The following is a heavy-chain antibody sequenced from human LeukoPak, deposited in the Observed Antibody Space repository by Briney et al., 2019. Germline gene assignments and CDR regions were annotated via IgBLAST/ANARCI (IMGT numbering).Heavy chain of an antibody. V-gene: IGHV4-61*02. CDR1: GGSISSGSYY. CDR3: ARSLITYYYGSGSYYNRYYFDY. J-gene: IGHJ4*02. Sequence: PSETLSLTCTVSGGSISSGSYYWSWIRQPAGKGLEWIGRIYTSGSTNYKPSLKSRVTISVDTSKNQFSLKLSSVTAADTAVYYCARSLITYYYGSGSYYNRYYFDYWGQGTLVTVSS. D-gene: IGHD3-10*01. CDR2: IYTSGST.